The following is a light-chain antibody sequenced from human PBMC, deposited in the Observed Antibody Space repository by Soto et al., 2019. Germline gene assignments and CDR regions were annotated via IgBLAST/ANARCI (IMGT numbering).Light chain of an antibody. CDR2: GAS. Sequence: DIQLTQSPSFLSASVGDRVTITCRASQGFSSYLAWYQQPPGKAPKLLIYGASTLQRGVSSRFSGSGSGTEFTLTISSLQPEDFATYYCQHLNTYPRTFGQGTKLEVK. J-gene: IGKJ2*01. CDR3: QHLNTYPRT. CDR1: QGFSSY. V-gene: IGKV1-9*01.